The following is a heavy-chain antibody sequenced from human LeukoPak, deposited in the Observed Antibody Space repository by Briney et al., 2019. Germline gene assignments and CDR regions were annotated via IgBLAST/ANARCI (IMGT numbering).Heavy chain of an antibody. CDR2: IWDDGSNK. CDR1: GFTFNSHG. J-gene: IGHJ4*02. CDR3: AREPRVAVAGLFDY. Sequence: PGGSLRLSCAAAGFTFNSHGMHWVRQAPGKGLEWVAAIWDDGSNKYYAASGKGRFTISRDSSKNTLYLQMNSLRAEDTAVYYCAREPRVAVAGLFDYWGQGTLVTVSS. D-gene: IGHD6-19*01. V-gene: IGHV3-33*01.